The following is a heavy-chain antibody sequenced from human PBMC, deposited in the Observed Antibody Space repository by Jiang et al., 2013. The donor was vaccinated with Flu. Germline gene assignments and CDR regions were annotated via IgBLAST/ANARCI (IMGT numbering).Heavy chain of an antibody. J-gene: IGHJ4*02. V-gene: IGHV3-23*04. CDR3: ATAQVLIWFGTQKYYFDF. CDR1: GLTFSDSA. Sequence: QLVESGGDLVPPGGSLRLSCAASGLTFSDSAMSWVRQTPGKGLEWVSAISAAGGNTYYADSLKGRFTISRDNTRNTLYLQMNNLRVEDTAIYYCATAQVLIWFGTQKYYFDFWGQGTRVTVSS. D-gene: IGHD3-10*01. CDR2: ISAAGGNT.